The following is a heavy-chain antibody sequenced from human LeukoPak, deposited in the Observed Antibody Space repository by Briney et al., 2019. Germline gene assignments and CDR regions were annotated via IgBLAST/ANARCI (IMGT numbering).Heavy chain of an antibody. CDR3: ARDNNYSGYDSFFDY. CDR1: GFTFSSYS. CDR2: ISSSSSYI. D-gene: IGHD5-12*01. J-gene: IGHJ4*02. Sequence: KTGGSLRLTCAASGFTFSSYSMNWVRQAPGKGLEWVSSISSSSSYIYYAYSVKGRFTISRDNAKNSLYLQMNSLRAEDTAVYYCARDNNYSGYDSFFDYWGQGTLVTVSS. V-gene: IGHV3-21*01.